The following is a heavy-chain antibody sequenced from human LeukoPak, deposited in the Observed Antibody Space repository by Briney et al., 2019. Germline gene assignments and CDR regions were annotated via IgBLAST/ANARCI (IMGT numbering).Heavy chain of an antibody. CDR2: NSQSGIA. J-gene: IGHJ4*02. Sequence: ASETLSLTCAVSGYSINSAHYWGWIRPPPGKGLEWIGNNSQSGIASYNPSLKSRVTISVDTSKNQFSLNMTSVTAADTAVYFCARAFVEHRIVAGDYFDYWGQGTLVTVSS. D-gene: IGHD2-15*01. V-gene: IGHV4-38-2*01. CDR1: GYSINSAHY. CDR3: ARAFVEHRIVAGDYFDY.